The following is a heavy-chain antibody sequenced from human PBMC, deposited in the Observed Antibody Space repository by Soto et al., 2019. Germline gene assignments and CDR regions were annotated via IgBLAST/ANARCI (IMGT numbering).Heavy chain of an antibody. J-gene: IGHJ1*01. CDR2: VKDGGHT. D-gene: IGHD5-12*01. CDR1: GGSLSGYY. CDR3: ARGQEGVVATH. V-gene: IGHV4-34*01. Sequence: QVQLQQWGAGLLKPSETLSLNCAVTGGSLSGYYWSWIRQPPGKGLEWIGEVKDGGHTNYSPSLRGRVTISSGTTNNQFSPRLNSVTAADTGVYYCARGQEGVVATHWDQGSLVTVSS.